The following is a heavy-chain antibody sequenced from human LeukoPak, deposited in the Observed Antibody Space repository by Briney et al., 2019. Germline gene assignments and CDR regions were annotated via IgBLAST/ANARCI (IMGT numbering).Heavy chain of an antibody. Sequence: GGSLRLSSAASGFTFRSYDMHWVRQATGRGLEWGSGIGTAGEIYYPGSVKGRFTISRENAKNSLYLQMNSLRAGDTAVYYCARAAYSSTWYSRYFDLWGRGTLVTVSS. CDR2: IGTAGEI. D-gene: IGHD6-13*01. CDR3: ARAAYSSTWYSRYFDL. J-gene: IGHJ2*01. V-gene: IGHV3-13*01. CDR1: GFTFRSYD.